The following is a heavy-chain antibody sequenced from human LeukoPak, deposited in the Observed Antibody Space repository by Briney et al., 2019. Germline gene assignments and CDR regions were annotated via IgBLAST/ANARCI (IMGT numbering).Heavy chain of an antibody. Sequence: PGGSLRLSCAASGFTLSSYGMHWVRQAPGKGLEWVATIWYDGSNEYYADSVKGRFTISRDNSKNTLYLQMNSLRDEDTGVYYCAAYCSSTTCYRGADYGMDVWGQGTTVTVSS. V-gene: IGHV3-33*01. D-gene: IGHD2-2*01. CDR2: IWYDGSNE. J-gene: IGHJ6*02. CDR1: GFTLSSYG. CDR3: AAYCSSTTCYRGADYGMDV.